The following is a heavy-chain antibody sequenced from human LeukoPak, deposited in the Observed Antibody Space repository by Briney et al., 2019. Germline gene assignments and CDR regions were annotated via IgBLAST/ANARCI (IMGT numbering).Heavy chain of an antibody. V-gene: IGHV3-9*01. CDR1: GFTFDDYA. J-gene: IGHJ4*02. CDR3: ASKGGFDD. CDR2: ISWNSGSI. Sequence: PGGSLRLSCAASGFTFDDYAMHWVRQAPGKGLEWVSGISWNSGSIGYADSVKGRFTISRDNAKNSLFLQMNSLRAEDTAFYYCASKGGFDDWGQGTLVTVSS. D-gene: IGHD2-15*01.